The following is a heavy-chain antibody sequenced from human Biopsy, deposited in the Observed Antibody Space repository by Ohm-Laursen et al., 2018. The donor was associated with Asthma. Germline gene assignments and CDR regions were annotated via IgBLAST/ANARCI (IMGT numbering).Heavy chain of an antibody. J-gene: IGHJ3*02. CDR2: INAGNGNT. Sequence: SVKVSCKASGYTFINYAIHWVRQAPGQRLEWMGWINAGNGNTKYSQKFQGRVTITRDTSASTAYMELRSLRSEDTAAYYCARTYYDFLTGQVKDAFGIWGQGTMVTVSS. V-gene: IGHV1-3*01. CDR1: GYTFINYA. CDR3: ARTYYDFLTGQVKDAFGI. D-gene: IGHD3-9*01.